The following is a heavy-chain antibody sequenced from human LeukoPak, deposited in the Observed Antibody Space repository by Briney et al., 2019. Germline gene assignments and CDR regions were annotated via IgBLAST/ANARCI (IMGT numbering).Heavy chain of an antibody. D-gene: IGHD3-22*01. Sequence: GGSLRLSCATSGFTFSTFWMHWVRHAPGKGLVWVSRINHDGSSTNYADSVKGRFTISRDNSKNTLYLQMNSLRAEDTAVYYCAKITRRKYYDSSGYPRYWGQGTLVTVSS. V-gene: IGHV3-74*01. CDR1: GFTFSTFW. CDR2: INHDGSST. CDR3: AKITRRKYYDSSGYPRY. J-gene: IGHJ4*02.